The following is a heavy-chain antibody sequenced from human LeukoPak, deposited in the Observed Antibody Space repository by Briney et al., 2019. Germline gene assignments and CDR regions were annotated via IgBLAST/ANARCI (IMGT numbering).Heavy chain of an antibody. CDR2: ISAYNGNT. CDR1: GGTFSSYA. J-gene: IGHJ4*02. D-gene: IGHD5-18*01. CDR3: ARGPNVDTAMVIDY. Sequence: ASVKVSCKASGGTFSSYAISWVRQAPGQVLEWMGWISAYNGNTNYAQKLQGRVTMTTDTSTSTAYMELRSLRSDDTAVYYCARGPNVDTAMVIDYWGQGTLVTVSS. V-gene: IGHV1-18*01.